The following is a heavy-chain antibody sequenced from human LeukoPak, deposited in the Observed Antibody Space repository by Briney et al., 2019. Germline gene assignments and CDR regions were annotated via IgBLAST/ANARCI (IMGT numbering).Heavy chain of an antibody. V-gene: IGHV1-18*01. CDR2: INTYNGDT. D-gene: IGHD3-16*01. CDR3: ARSLRRWGDS. Sequence: ASVKVSCKASGYTFTTYGISWVRQAPGQGLEWMGWINTYNGDTHYAPEFRGRFTMTTDTSTNTAFMELRSLRSDDTAVFFCARSLRRWGDSWGRGTLVTVSS. J-gene: IGHJ4*02. CDR1: GYTFTTYG.